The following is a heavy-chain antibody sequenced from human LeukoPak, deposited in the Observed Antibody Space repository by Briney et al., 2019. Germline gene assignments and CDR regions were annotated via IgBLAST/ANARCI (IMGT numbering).Heavy chain of an antibody. CDR1: GGSFSGYY. Sequence: PSETLSLTCAVYGGSFSGYYWSWIRQPPGEGLEWIGEINHSGSTNYNPSLKSRVTISVDTSKNQFSLKLSSVTAADTAVYYCARGGEIGRWLQRANSQFDYWGQGTLVTVSS. CDR2: INHSGST. CDR3: ARGGEIGRWLQRANSQFDY. V-gene: IGHV4-34*01. D-gene: IGHD5-24*01. J-gene: IGHJ4*02.